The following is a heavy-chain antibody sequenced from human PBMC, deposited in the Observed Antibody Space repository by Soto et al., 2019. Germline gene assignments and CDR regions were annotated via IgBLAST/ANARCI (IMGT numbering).Heavy chain of an antibody. V-gene: IGHV4-34*01. CDR1: GGSFSGYY. D-gene: IGHD6-19*01. CDR2: INHSGST. CDR3: ARRRYSSGWYGGGPGVYYYGMDV. J-gene: IGHJ6*02. Sequence: SETLSLTCAVYGGSFSGYYWSCIRQPPGKGLEWIGEINHSGSTNYNPSLKSRVTISVDTSKNQFSLKLSSVTVADTAVYYCARRRYSSGWYGGGPGVYYYGMDVWGQGTTVTV.